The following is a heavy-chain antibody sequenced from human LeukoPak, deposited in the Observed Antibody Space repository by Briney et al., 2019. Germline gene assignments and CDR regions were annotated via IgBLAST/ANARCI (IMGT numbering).Heavy chain of an antibody. Sequence: SETLSLTCTVSGGSISSYYWSWIRQPPGQGLEWIGYIHYSGRTNYNPSLESRVTISLDMSKNQFSLRLGSVTAADTAVYYCAREWTPYFDYWGQGTLVTVSS. D-gene: IGHD3/OR15-3a*01. J-gene: IGHJ4*02. CDR2: IHYSGRT. CDR3: AREWTPYFDY. CDR1: GGSISSYY. V-gene: IGHV4-59*01.